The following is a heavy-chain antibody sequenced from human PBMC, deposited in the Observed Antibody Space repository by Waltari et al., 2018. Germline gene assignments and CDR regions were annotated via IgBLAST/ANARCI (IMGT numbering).Heavy chain of an antibody. V-gene: IGHV3-30*02. J-gene: IGHJ4*02. CDR2: IRYDGSNK. Sequence: QVQLVESGGGVVQPGGSLRLSCAASGFTFSSYGMHWVRQAPGTGLEWVAFIRYDGSNKYYADSVKGRFTISRDNSKNTLYLQMNSLRAEDTAVYYCAPLGYCSGGSCYGLYYFDYWGQGTLVTVSS. CDR1: GFTFSSYG. D-gene: IGHD2-15*01. CDR3: APLGYCSGGSCYGLYYFDY.